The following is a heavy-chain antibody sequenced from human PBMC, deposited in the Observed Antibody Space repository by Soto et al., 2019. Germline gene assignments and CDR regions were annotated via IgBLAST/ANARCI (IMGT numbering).Heavy chain of an antibody. D-gene: IGHD3-10*01. J-gene: IGHJ6*03. CDR2: IYYSGST. CDR3: ASTEGSGSLGDYYYYYMDV. Sequence: SETLSLTCAVYGGSFSGYYWSWIRQPPGKGLEWIGYIYYSGSTYYNPSLKSRVTISVDTSKNQFSLKLSSVTAADTAVYYCASTEGSGSLGDYYYYYMDVWGKGTTVTVSS. V-gene: IGHV4-34*09. CDR1: GGSFSGYY.